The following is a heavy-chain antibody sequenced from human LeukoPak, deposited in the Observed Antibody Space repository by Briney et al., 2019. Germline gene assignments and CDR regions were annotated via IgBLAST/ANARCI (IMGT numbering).Heavy chain of an antibody. CDR3: ATSEAVTAPGAFDI. CDR2: INPNSGGT. J-gene: IGHJ3*02. V-gene: IGHV1-2*02. D-gene: IGHD2-21*02. CDR1: GYTFTGYY. Sequence: ASVKVSCKASGYTFTGYYMHWVRQAPGQGLEWMGWINPNSGGTNYAQKFQGKVTMTRDTSISTAYMELSRLRSDDTAVYYCATSEAVTAPGAFDIWGQGTLVSVSS.